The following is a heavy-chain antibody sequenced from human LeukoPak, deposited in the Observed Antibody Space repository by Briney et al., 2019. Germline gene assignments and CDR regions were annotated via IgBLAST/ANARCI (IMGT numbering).Heavy chain of an antibody. CDR3: ARDPIRITMIVVPRWAFDI. CDR1: GGSISSYY. CDR2: IYYSGST. Sequence: SETLSLTCTVSGGSISSYYWSWIRQPPGKGLEWIGYIYYSGSTNYNPSLKSRVTISVDTSKNQFSLKLSSVTAADTAVYYCARDPIRITMIVVPRWAFDIWGQGTMVTVSS. D-gene: IGHD3-22*01. V-gene: IGHV4-59*01. J-gene: IGHJ3*02.